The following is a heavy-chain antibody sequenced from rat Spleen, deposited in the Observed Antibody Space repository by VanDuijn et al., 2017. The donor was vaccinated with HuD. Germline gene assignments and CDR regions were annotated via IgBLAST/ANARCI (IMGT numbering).Heavy chain of an antibody. CDR3: ASLMYTPDYLGVMDV. CDR1: GFTFSDYN. CDR2: IIYDDSRT. D-gene: IGHD1-6*01. V-gene: IGHV5S10*01. J-gene: IGHJ4*01. Sequence: EVQLVESGGGFVQPGRSMKLSCAASGFTFSDYNMAWVRQAPKKGLEWVATIIYDDSRTSYRDSVKGRFTISRDNARNTLYLQMDSLRSEDTATYYCASLMYTPDYLGVMDVWGQGASVTVSS.